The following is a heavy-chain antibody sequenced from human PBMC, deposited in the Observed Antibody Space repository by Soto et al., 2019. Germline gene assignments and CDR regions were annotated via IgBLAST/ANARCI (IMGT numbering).Heavy chain of an antibody. Sequence: EVQLVESGGGLVQPGGSLRLSCAASGFTFSSYDMHWVRQAPGKGLEYISAISSNGGITYYANSVKRRFTISRDNSKNMMYLQMGSLRAEDMAVYYCVRDTSFDYWGQGTLVTVSS. V-gene: IGHV3-64*01. CDR3: VRDTSFDY. CDR1: GFTFSSYD. J-gene: IGHJ4*02. D-gene: IGHD3-16*01. CDR2: ISSNGGIT.